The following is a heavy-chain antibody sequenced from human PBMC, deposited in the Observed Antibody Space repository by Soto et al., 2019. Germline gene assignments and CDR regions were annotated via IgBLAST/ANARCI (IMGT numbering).Heavy chain of an antibody. V-gene: IGHV3-30-3*01. CDR3: ARDQGIAAAGIQDAFDI. CDR1: GFTFSSYA. CDR2: IPYDGSNK. Sequence: GGSLRLSCAASGFTFSSYAMHWVRQAPGKGLEWVAVIPYDGSNKYYADSVKGRFTISRDNSKNTLYLQMNSLRAEDTAVYYCARDQGIAAAGIQDAFDIWGQGTMVTVS. J-gene: IGHJ3*02. D-gene: IGHD6-13*01.